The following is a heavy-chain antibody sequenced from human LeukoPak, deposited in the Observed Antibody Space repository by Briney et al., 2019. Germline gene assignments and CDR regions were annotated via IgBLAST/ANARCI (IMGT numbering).Heavy chain of an antibody. V-gene: IGHV3-7*01. Sequence: GGSLRLSCAASGFIFNNYWMSWVRQAPGKGLEWVANIKQGGSEKYYVDSVKGRFTISRDSAKNSVYLQMNSLRAEDTAVYYCARDAYRDRYFDFWGQGSLVTVSS. D-gene: IGHD4-11*01. CDR3: ARDAYRDRYFDF. CDR1: GFIFNNYW. CDR2: IKQGGSEK. J-gene: IGHJ4*02.